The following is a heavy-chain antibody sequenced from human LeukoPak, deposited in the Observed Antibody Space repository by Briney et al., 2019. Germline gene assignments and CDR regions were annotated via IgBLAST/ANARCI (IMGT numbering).Heavy chain of an antibody. V-gene: IGHV3-53*01. CDR1: GFTVSSNY. J-gene: IGHJ6*03. CDR2: IYTGGST. Sequence: GGSLRLSCAASGFTVSSNYMSWVRQAQGKGLEWVSVIYTGGSTYYADSVKGRFTISRDNSKNTLYLQMNSLRAEDTAVYYCARDPYYYMDVWGKGTTVTISS. CDR3: ARDPYYYMDV.